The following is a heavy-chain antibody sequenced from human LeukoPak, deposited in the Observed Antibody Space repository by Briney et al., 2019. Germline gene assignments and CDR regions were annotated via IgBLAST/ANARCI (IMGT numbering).Heavy chain of an antibody. V-gene: IGHV4-39*01. CDR1: GGSISSSSYY. CDR3: ARLPRDSSGYYYGVLKPKYYFDY. D-gene: IGHD3-22*01. J-gene: IGHJ4*02. CDR2: IYYSGST. Sequence: PSETLSLTCTVSGGSISSSSYYWGWIRQSPGKGLEWIGSIYYSGSTYYNPSLKSRVTISVDTSKNQFSLKLSSVTAADTAVYYCARLPRDSSGYYYGVLKPKYYFDYWGQGTLVTVSS.